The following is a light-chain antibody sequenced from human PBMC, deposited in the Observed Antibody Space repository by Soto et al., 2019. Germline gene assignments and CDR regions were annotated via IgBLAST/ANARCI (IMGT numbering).Light chain of an antibody. CDR3: QQRHMWPIT. CDR1: QSISSY. V-gene: IGKV1-39*01. J-gene: IGKJ5*01. Sequence: IQVTQSPASLSASVGDRVTITCRASQSISSYLNWYQQKPGKAPKLLIYAASSLQSGVPSRFSGSGSGTDFTLTISSLEPEDSAVYYCQQRHMWPITFGQGTRLEIK. CDR2: AAS.